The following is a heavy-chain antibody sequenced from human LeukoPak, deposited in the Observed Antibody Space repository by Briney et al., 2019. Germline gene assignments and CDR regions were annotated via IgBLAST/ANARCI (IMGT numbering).Heavy chain of an antibody. J-gene: IGHJ5*02. V-gene: IGHV3-20*04. CDR2: INWNGGST. D-gene: IGHD6-13*01. CDR3: ARGSIAAAGT. Sequence: GGSLRLSCVASGFNFDDYGMSWVRQAPGKRLEWVSGINWNGGSTGYADSVKGRFTISRDNAKNSLYLQMNSLRAEDTALYYCARGSIAAAGTWGQGTLVTVSS. CDR1: GFNFDDYG.